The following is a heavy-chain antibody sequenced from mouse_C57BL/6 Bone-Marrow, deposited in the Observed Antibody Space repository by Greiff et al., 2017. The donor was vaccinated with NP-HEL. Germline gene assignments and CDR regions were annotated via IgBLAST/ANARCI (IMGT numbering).Heavy chain of an antibody. D-gene: IGHD1-1*01. CDR2: IDPENGDT. CDR1: GFNIKDDY. J-gene: IGHJ2*01. V-gene: IGHV14-4*01. CDR3: TGFITTVVATDY. Sequence: EVQLQQSGAELVRPGASVKLSCTASGFNIKDDYMHWVKQRPEQGLEWIGWIDPENGDTEYASKFQGKATITADTSSNTAYLQLSSLTSEDTAVYYCTGFITTVVATDYWGQGTTLTVSS.